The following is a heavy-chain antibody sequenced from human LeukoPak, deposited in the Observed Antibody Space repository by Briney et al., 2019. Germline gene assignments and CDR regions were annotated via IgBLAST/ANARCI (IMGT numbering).Heavy chain of an antibody. CDR3: AKVRGTYSSGYFFDY. CDR1: GFTFDNYA. D-gene: IGHD6-19*01. V-gene: IGHV3-9*01. CDR2: ISWNSGYI. J-gene: IGHJ4*02. Sequence: GRSLRLSCAASGFTFDNYAMHWVRQAPGKGLEWLSVISWNSGYIGYADSVKGRFTISRDNAKKSLDLQMNSLRAEATAFYYCAKVRGTYSSGYFFDYWGQGTLVTVPS.